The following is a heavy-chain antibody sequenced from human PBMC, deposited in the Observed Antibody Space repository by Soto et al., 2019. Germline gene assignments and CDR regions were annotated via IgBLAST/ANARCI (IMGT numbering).Heavy chain of an antibody. CDR1: EYTFTSYA. V-gene: IGHV1-3*01. Sequence: ASVKVSCKASEYTFTSYAMHWVRQAPGQRLEWMGWINAGNGNTKYSQKFQGRVTITRDTSASTAYMELSSLRSEDTAVYYCARYYYDSSGYYYIFDYWGQGTLVTVSS. D-gene: IGHD3-22*01. J-gene: IGHJ4*02. CDR3: ARYYYDSSGYYYIFDY. CDR2: INAGNGNT.